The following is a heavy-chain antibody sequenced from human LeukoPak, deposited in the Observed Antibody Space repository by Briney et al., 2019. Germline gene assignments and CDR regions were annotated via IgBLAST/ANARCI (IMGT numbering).Heavy chain of an antibody. CDR3: ARRIADRTHTGGYYYYMDV. V-gene: IGHV3-21*04. CDR1: GFTFSSYI. Sequence: PGGSLRLSCAASGFTFSSYIINWVRQAPGKGLEWVSSISSSNSYIYYADSVKGRFTISRDNAKNSLYLQMNSLRAEDTALYYCARRIADRTHTGGYYYYMDVWGKGTTVTISS. D-gene: IGHD6-6*01. J-gene: IGHJ6*03. CDR2: ISSSNSYI.